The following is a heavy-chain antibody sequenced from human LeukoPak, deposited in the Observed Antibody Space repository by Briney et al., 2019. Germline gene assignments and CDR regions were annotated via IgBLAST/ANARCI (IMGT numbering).Heavy chain of an antibody. CDR1: GGSISSGDYY. J-gene: IGHJ6*02. D-gene: IGHD3-10*01. CDR2: IYYSGST. V-gene: IGHV4-30-4*01. CDR3: ARQPGKYGSGSYPYYYYGMDV. Sequence: SQTLSLTCTVSGGSISSGDYYWSWIRQPPGKGLEWIGYIYYSGSTYYNPSLKSRVTISVDTSKNQLSLKLSSVTAADTAVYYCARQPGKYGSGSYPYYYYGMDVWGQGTTVTVSS.